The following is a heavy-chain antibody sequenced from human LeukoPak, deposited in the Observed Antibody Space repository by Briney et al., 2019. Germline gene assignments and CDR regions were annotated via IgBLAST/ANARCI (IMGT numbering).Heavy chain of an antibody. Sequence: GGSLRLSCAASGLTSSAYYMSWSRKAPGKGLEWVSYISSSGSTIYYADSVKGRFTISRDNAKNSLYLQMNSLRAEDTAVYYCARVPHGMDVWGQGTTVTVSS. J-gene: IGHJ6*02. V-gene: IGHV3-11*01. CDR3: ARVPHGMDV. CDR2: ISSSGSTI. CDR1: GLTSSAYY.